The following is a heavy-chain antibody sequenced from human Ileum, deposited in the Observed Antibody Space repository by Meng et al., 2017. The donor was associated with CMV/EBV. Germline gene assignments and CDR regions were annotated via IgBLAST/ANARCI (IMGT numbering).Heavy chain of an antibody. J-gene: IGHJ4*02. Sequence: VQRVECWGGLVTRVGSLSLSCAASGFSFSSYDMNWVRQAPGKGLEWISYFSRTGAIAYADSVKGRFTISRDNAKNSLYRQMNSLRAEDTAVYYCARDDAWAFDYWGQGTLVTVSS. CDR1: GFSFSSYD. CDR3: ARDDAWAFDY. D-gene: IGHD2-2*01. V-gene: IGHV3-21*03. CDR2: FSRTGAI.